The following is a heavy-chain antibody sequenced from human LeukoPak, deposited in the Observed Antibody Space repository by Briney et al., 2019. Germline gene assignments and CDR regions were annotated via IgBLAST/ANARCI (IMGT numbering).Heavy chain of an antibody. CDR1: GYTFTGYY. Sequence: ASVKVSCKASGYTFTGYYMHWVRQAPGQGLEWMGWINPNSGGTNYAQKFQGRVTMTRDTSISTAYMELSRLRSDDTAVYYCARDLLLYGVPPNWYFDLWGRGTLVTVSS. CDR3: ARDLLLYGVPPNWYFDL. V-gene: IGHV1-2*02. CDR2: INPNSGGT. D-gene: IGHD4-17*01. J-gene: IGHJ2*01.